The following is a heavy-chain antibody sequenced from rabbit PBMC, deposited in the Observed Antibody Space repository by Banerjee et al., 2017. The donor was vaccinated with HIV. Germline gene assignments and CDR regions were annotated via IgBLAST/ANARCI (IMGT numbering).Heavy chain of an antibody. J-gene: IGHJ3*01. V-gene: IGHV1S45*01. Sequence: ELVESGGGLVQPGESLKLSCKASGIDFSNVGISWVRQAPGKGPEWIACIDTSRGSTYYASWAKGRFTISKTSSTTVTLQMTSLTVADTATCFCARGDDVAGYGYSLWGQGTLVTVS. CDR3: ARGDDVAGYGYSL. CDR2: IDTSRGST. CDR1: GIDFSNVG. D-gene: IGHD6-1*01.